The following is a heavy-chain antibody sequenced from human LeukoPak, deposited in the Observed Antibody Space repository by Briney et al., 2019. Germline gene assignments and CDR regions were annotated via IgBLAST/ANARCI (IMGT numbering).Heavy chain of an antibody. CDR3: ARLGWCGETAGGLVNWFDP. Sequence: PSETLSLTCAVYGGSFSGYYWSWIRQPPGKGLEWIGEINHSGSTNYNPSLKSRVTISVDTSKNQFSLKLSSVTAADTAVYYCARLGWCGETAGGLVNWFDPWGQGTLVTVSS. D-gene: IGHD3-10*01. V-gene: IGHV4-34*01. J-gene: IGHJ5*02. CDR2: INHSGST. CDR1: GGSFSGYY.